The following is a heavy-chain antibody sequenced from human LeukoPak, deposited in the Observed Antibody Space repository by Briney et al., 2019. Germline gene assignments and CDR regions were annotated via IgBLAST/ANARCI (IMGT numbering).Heavy chain of an antibody. V-gene: IGHV3-21*01. Sequence: GGSLRLSCAASGFNFNTETMIWVRQPPGKGLEWLSSIDSSSSSKFYALSVRGRFIISRDNARKSLYLQMNSVTAEDTAVYVCLRGDRRDFWGQGALLVVSS. CDR1: GFNFNTET. J-gene: IGHJ4*02. D-gene: IGHD2-21*02. CDR3: LRGDRRDF. CDR2: IDSSSSSK.